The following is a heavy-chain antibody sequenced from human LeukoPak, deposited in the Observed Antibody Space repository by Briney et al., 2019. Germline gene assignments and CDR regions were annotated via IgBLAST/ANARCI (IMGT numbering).Heavy chain of an antibody. D-gene: IGHD2-15*01. J-gene: IGHJ4*02. CDR3: ARVSRCSGGTCYYFDY. V-gene: IGHV4-59*01. CDR1: GGSISSYY. CDR2: IYYSGST. Sequence: PSETLSLTCTVSGGSISSYYWSWIRQPPGKGLEWIGYIYYSGSTNYNPSLKSRVTISVDTSKKQFSLKLSSVTAADTAVYYCARVSRCSGGTCYYFDYWGQGTLVTVSS.